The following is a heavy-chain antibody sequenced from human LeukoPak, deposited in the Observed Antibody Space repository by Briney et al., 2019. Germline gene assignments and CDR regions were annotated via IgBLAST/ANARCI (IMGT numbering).Heavy chain of an antibody. CDR1: GFTFSSYA. CDR2: ISGSGGFT. Sequence: RGGSLRLSCAASGFTFSSYAMSWVRQAPGKGLEWVSVISGSGGFTYCADSVQGRCTISRDNSKNTLSLQLNSLRADDTAVFYCTKGLLSWGQGTLLTVAA. V-gene: IGHV3-23*01. CDR3: TKGLLS. J-gene: IGHJ5*02.